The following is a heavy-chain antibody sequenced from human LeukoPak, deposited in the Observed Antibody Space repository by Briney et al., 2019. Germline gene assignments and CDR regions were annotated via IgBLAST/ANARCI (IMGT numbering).Heavy chain of an antibody. Sequence: ASVKVSCKASGYTFTSYYMHWVRQAPGQGLEWMGIINPSGGSTSYAQKFQGRVTMTRDMSTSTVYMELSSLRSEDTAVYYCARGQKYYYDSSGYYGFDAFDIWGQGTMVTVSS. J-gene: IGHJ3*02. CDR3: ARGQKYYYDSSGYYGFDAFDI. CDR1: GYTFTSYY. CDR2: INPSGGST. D-gene: IGHD3-22*01. V-gene: IGHV1-46*01.